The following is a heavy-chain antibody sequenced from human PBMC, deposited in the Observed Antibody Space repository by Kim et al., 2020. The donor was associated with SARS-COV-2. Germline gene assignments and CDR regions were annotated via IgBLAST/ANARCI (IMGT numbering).Heavy chain of an antibody. D-gene: IGHD1-20*01. CDR3: ARGGNWVYNWNPYGMDV. CDR2: MNPNSGNT. Sequence: ASVKVSCKASGYTFTSYDINWVRQATGQGLEWMGWMNPNSGNTGYAQKFQGRVTMTRNTSISTAYMELSSLRSEDTAVYYCARGGNWVYNWNPYGMDVWGQGTTVTVSS. CDR1: GYTFTSYD. V-gene: IGHV1-8*01. J-gene: IGHJ6*02.